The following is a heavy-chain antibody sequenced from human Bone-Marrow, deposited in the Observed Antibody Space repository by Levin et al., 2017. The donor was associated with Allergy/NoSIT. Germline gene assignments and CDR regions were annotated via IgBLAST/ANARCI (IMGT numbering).Heavy chain of an antibody. V-gene: IGHV3-23*01. CDR1: GFTFSSYG. D-gene: IGHD6-13*01. CDR3: AGDLPYRTGWYGSSAY. Sequence: GGSLRLSCAASGFTFSSYGMTWVRQSPGRGLEWVASIRTGGGGTQYADPVKGRFTISRDNSKTTVYLQMNSLRDEDTALYYCAGDLPYRTGWYGSSAYWGQGTLVTVSS. CDR2: IRTGGGGT. J-gene: IGHJ4*02.